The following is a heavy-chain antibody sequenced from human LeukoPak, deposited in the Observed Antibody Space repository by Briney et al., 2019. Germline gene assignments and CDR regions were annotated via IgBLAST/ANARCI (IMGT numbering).Heavy chain of an antibody. J-gene: IGHJ4*02. V-gene: IGHV4-59*08. CDR2: IYYSGST. CDR1: GGSISSYY. CDR3: ARGRRNYGDYIGRFVY. Sequence: SETLSLTCTVSGGSISSYYWSWIRQPPGKGLEWIGYIYYSGSTNYNPSLKSRVTISVDTSKNQFSLKLSSVTAADTAVYYCARGRRNYGDYIGRFVYWGQGTLVTVSS. D-gene: IGHD4-17*01.